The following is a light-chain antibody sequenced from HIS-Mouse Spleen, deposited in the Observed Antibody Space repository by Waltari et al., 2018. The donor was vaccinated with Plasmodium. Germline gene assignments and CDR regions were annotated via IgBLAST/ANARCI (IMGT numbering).Light chain of an antibody. Sequence: SYELTQPPSVSVSPGPTARITCPGESLPKQYAYWYQQKPGQAPVLVIYKDSERPSGIPERFSGSSSGTTVTLTISGVQAEDEADYYCQSADSSGTYWVFGGGTKLTVL. V-gene: IGLV3-25*03. CDR2: KDS. CDR3: QSADSSGTYWV. CDR1: SLPKQY. J-gene: IGLJ3*02.